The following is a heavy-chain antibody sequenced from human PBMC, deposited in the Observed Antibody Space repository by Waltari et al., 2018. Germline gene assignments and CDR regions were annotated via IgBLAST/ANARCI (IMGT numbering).Heavy chain of an antibody. J-gene: IGHJ4*02. D-gene: IGHD6-19*01. CDR1: GFTFSSYA. CDR3: AKGGIAVAGTGDY. V-gene: IGHV3-30-3*01. Sequence: QVQLVESGGGVVQPGRSLRLSCAASGFTFSSYAMHWVRQAPGKGLEWVAVISYDGSNKYYADSVKGRFTISRDNSKNTLYLQMNSLRAEDTAVYYCAKGGIAVAGTGDYWGQGTLVTVSS. CDR2: ISYDGSNK.